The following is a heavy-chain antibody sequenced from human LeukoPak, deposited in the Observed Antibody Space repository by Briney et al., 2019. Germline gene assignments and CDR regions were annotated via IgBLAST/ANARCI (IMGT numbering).Heavy chain of an antibody. Sequence: PSETLSLTCTVSTDSLSGHYWSWIRQPPGKGLEWIAYIYSSGTTKYNPSLNSRVTISLDASKNQFSLNLTSVTAADTAVYYCARGGDAYNYVDYWGQGTLVTVSS. J-gene: IGHJ4*02. D-gene: IGHD5-24*01. CDR1: TDSLSGHY. V-gene: IGHV4-59*11. CDR3: ARGGDAYNYVDY. CDR2: IYSSGTT.